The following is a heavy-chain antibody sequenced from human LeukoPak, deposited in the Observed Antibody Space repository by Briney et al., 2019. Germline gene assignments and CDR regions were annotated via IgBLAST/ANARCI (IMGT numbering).Heavy chain of an antibody. CDR1: GYTFTGYY. Sequence: ASVKVSCKASGYTFTGYYMHWVRQAPGQGLEWMGWINPNSGGTNYAQKFQGRVTMTRDTSISTAYMELSRLRSDDTAVYYCAGEFGSSSDYFDYWGQGTLVTVSS. D-gene: IGHD6-13*01. CDR3: AGEFGSSSDYFDY. J-gene: IGHJ4*02. CDR2: INPNSGGT. V-gene: IGHV1-2*02.